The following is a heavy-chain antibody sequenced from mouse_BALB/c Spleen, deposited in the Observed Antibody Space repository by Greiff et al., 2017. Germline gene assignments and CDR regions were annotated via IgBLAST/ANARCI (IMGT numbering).Heavy chain of an antibody. CDR3: ARRGTGTYAMDY. CDR2: ISSGSSTI. D-gene: IGHD4-1*01. J-gene: IGHJ4*01. V-gene: IGHV5-17*02. CDR1: GFTFSSFG. Sequence: EVQLVESGGGLVQPGGSRKLSCAASGFTFSSFGMHWVRQAPEKGLEWVAYISSGSSTIYYADTVKGRFTISRDNPKNTLFLQMTSLRSEDTAMYYCARRGTGTYAMDYWGQGTSVTVSS.